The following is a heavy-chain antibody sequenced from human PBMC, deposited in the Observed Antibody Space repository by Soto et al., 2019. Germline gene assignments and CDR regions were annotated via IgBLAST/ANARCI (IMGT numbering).Heavy chain of an antibody. CDR3: ARVVVVPAAIWYYYYYMDV. J-gene: IGHJ6*03. Sequence: SETLSLTCAVYGGSFSGYYWSWIRQPPGKGLEWIGEINHSGSTNYNPSLKSRVTISVDTSKNQFSLKLSSVTAADTAVYYCARVVVVPAAIWYYYYYMDVWGKGTTVTAP. CDR2: INHSGST. D-gene: IGHD2-2*02. V-gene: IGHV4-34*01. CDR1: GGSFSGYY.